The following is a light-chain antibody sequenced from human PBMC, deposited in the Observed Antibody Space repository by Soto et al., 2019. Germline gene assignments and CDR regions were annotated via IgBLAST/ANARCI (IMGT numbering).Light chain of an antibody. CDR3: KQYSYFSK. Sequence: DIQMPKSPSTLSASVGDRVTITCRASQSISSWLTWYQQKAGQAPKLLLYTASIVESGVPSRFRGRGSGTESTLAISSLQPDYSSTDYGKQYSYFSKFGQWTRVEGK. CDR2: TAS. V-gene: IGKV1-5*03. CDR1: QSISSW. J-gene: IGKJ1*01.